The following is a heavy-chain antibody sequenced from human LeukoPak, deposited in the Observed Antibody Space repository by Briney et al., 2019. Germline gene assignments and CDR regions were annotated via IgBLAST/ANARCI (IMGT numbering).Heavy chain of an antibody. Sequence: SETLSLTCTVSGGSISSSSYYWGWIRQPPGKGLEWIGSIYYSGSTYYNPSLKSRVTISVDTSKNQFSLKLSSVTAADTAVYYCARDQGLAAAGSRHPYYYGMDVWGQGTTVTVSS. CDR1: GGSISSSSYY. V-gene: IGHV4-39*07. J-gene: IGHJ6*02. CDR2: IYYSGST. CDR3: ARDQGLAAAGSRHPYYYGMDV. D-gene: IGHD6-13*01.